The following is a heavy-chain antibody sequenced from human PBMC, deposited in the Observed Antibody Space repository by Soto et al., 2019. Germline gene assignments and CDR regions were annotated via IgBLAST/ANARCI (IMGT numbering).Heavy chain of an antibody. D-gene: IGHD3-22*01. V-gene: IGHV3-23*01. CDR2: ISGSGGST. J-gene: IGHJ4*02. Sequence: EVQLLESGGGLVQPGGSLRLSCAASGFTFSSYAMSWVRQAPGKGLEWVSAISGSGGSTYYADSVKGRFTISRDNSKNTLYLQMNSLRAEDTAVYYCAKGYYYDSSGYPLYFEYWGQGTLVTVSS. CDR3: AKGYYYDSSGYPLYFEY. CDR1: GFTFSSYA.